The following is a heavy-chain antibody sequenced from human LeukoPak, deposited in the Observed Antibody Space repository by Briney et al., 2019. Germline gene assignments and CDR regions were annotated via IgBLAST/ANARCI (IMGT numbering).Heavy chain of an antibody. J-gene: IGHJ4*02. D-gene: IGHD3-22*01. CDR1: GFTFSSYS. CDR3: ARDYYPSRSGYYDY. CDR2: ISSSSSYI. Sequence: GGSLRLSCAASGFTFSSYSMNWVRQAPGKGLEWVSSISSSSSYIYYADSVKGRSTISRDNAKNSLYLQMNSLRAEDTAVYYCARDYYPSRSGYYDYWGQGTLVTVSS. V-gene: IGHV3-21*01.